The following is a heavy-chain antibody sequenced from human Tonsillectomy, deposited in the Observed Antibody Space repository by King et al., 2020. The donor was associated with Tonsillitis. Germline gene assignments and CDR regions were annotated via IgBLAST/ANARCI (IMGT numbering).Heavy chain of an antibody. CDR3: ARISAAGFDP. Sequence: VQLVESGGGLVQPRGSLRLSCAASGFTFSSYSMNWVRQAPGKGLEWVSYISSSSSSIYYADSVKGRFTISRDNAKNSLYLQMKSLRAEDTAVYYCARISAAGFDPWGQGTLVTVSS. CDR1: GFTFSSYS. CDR2: ISSSSSSI. J-gene: IGHJ5*02. V-gene: IGHV3-48*01. D-gene: IGHD6-13*01.